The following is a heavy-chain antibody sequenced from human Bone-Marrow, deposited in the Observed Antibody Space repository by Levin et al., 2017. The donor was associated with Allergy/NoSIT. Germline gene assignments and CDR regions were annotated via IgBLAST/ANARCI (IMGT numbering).Heavy chain of an antibody. V-gene: IGHV3-23*01. CDR3: AKSVGFGEPNPLYGY. D-gene: IGHD3-10*01. CDR1: GFPFRSYA. Sequence: LSLPCAASGFPFRSYAMSWVRQAPGKGLEWVSAISGSGGSTYYADSVKGRFTIARDNSKNTLYLQMNSLRAEDTAVYYCAKSVGFGEPNPLYGYWGQGTLVTVSS. CDR2: ISGSGGST. J-gene: IGHJ4*02.